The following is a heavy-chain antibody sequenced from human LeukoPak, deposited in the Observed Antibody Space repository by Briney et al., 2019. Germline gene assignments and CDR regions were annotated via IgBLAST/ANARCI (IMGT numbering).Heavy chain of an antibody. CDR1: GFTFSTYW. Sequence: GGSLRLSCAASGFTFSTYWMHWVRQAPGKGLVWVSRINSDGSRTTYADSVKGRFTISRDNAKNTLYLQMNSLRTEDTAVYYCARPETQYSSGLDGFDIWGQGAMVTVSS. CDR3: ARPETQYSSGLDGFDI. V-gene: IGHV3-74*01. J-gene: IGHJ3*02. CDR2: INSDGSRT. D-gene: IGHD6-19*01.